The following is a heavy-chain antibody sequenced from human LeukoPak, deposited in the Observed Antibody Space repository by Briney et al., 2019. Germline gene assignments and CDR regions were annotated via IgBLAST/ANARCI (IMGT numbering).Heavy chain of an antibody. D-gene: IGHD3-10*01. J-gene: IGHJ6*02. V-gene: IGHV1-18*01. Sequence: ALVKVSCKASGYTFTSYGISWVRQAPGQGLEWMGWISAYNGNTNYAQKLQGRVTMTTDTSTSTAYMELRSLRSDDTAVYYRARGNYGRRYYYYGMDVWGQGTTVTVSS. CDR2: ISAYNGNT. CDR1: GYTFTSYG. CDR3: ARGNYGRRYYYYGMDV.